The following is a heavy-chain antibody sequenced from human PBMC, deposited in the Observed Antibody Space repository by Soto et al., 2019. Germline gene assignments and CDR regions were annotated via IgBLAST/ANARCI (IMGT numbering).Heavy chain of an antibody. V-gene: IGHV1-8*01. D-gene: IGHD3-10*01. CDR2: MNPNSGNT. J-gene: IGHJ6*03. CDR3: ARAITIFRGVIINYYYYYYMAG. Sequence: GQGLEWMGWMNPNSGNTGYAQKFQGRVTMTRNTSISTAYMELSSLRSEDTAVYYCARAITIFRGVIINYYYYYYMAGRANGTTVPVSS.